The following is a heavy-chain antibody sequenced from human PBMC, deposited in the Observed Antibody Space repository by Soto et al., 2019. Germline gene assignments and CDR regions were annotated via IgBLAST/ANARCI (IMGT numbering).Heavy chain of an antibody. CDR3: ARDGNYYGMDV. Sequence: PGACRKMTGKGSGYSFTSYWVAGVRQMPGKGLEWMGIIYPGDSDTRYSPSFQGQVTISADKSISTAYLQWSSLKASDTAMYYCARDGNYYGMDVWGQGTTVTVSS. CDR2: IYPGDSDT. CDR1: GYSFTSYW. V-gene: IGHV5-51*01. J-gene: IGHJ6*02.